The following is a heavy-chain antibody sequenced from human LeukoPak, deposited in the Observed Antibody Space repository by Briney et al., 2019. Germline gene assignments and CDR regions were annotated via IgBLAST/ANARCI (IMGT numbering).Heavy chain of an antibody. J-gene: IGHJ4*02. D-gene: IGHD5-12*01. CDR3: AADLSGYDLLDY. CDR1: GFTFTSSA. Sequence: SVKVSCKASGFTFTSSAMQWVRQARGQRLEWIGRIVVGSGNTNYAQKFQERVTITRDMSTSTAYMELSSLRSEDTAVYYCAADLSGYDLLDYWGQGTLVTVSS. V-gene: IGHV1-58*02. CDR2: IVVGSGNT.